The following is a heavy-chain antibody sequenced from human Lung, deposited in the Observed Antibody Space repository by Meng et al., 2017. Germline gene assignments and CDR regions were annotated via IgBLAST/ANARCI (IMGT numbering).Heavy chain of an antibody. CDR2: INHSGST. V-gene: IGHV4-34*01. Sequence: QEQRQQWCAGILTPSETLSLTCVVSGWSFSDYYWSWLRQPPGKGLEWIGEINHSGSTNYNPSLESRANISVDTSQNNLSLKLSSVTAADSAVYYCARGPTTMAHDFDYWGQGTLVTVSS. J-gene: IGHJ4*02. CDR3: ARGPTTMAHDFDY. D-gene: IGHD4-11*01. CDR1: GWSFSDYY.